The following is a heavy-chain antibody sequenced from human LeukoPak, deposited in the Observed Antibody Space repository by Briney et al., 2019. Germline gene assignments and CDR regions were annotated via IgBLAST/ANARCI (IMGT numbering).Heavy chain of an antibody. CDR3: ARDGYCSGGSCYSGGTSPIDY. D-gene: IGHD2-15*01. CDR1: GFTFGDYY. V-gene: IGHV3-11*04. Sequence: GGSLRLSCAASGFTFGDYYMSWIRQAPGKGLEWVSYISSSGSTIYYADSVKGRFTISRDNAKNSLYLQMNSLRAEDTAVYYCARDGYCSGGSCYSGGTSPIDYWGQGTLVTVSS. J-gene: IGHJ4*02. CDR2: ISSSGSTI.